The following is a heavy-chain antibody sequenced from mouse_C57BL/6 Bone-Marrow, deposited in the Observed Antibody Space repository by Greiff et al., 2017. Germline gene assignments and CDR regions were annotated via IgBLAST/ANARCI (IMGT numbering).Heavy chain of an antibody. Sequence: QVQLQPSVAALVKPGASVKLSCTASGFTLTTTPIEWMKPNHGKSLEWIGNFHPYNDDTKYTEKFKGKATLTVETSSSTVYLELSRLTSDDSAVYYCARGYYDYPLDYWGQGTTLTVSS. D-gene: IGHD2-4*01. CDR3: ARGYYDYPLDY. V-gene: IGHV1-47*01. CDR2: FHPYNDDT. J-gene: IGHJ2*01. CDR1: GFTLTTTP.